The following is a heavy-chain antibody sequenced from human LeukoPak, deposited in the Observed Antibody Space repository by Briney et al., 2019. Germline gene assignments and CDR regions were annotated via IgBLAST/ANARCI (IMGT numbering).Heavy chain of an antibody. Sequence: PSETLSLTCTVSGDSISSGSYYWSWIRQPAGKGLEWIGRIYTSGSTNYNPSLKSRVTISVDTSKNQFSLKLSSVTAADTAVYYCASGSGGCELLDYWGQGTLVTVSS. CDR2: IYTSGST. V-gene: IGHV4-61*02. CDR1: GDSISSGSYY. D-gene: IGHD3-10*01. J-gene: IGHJ4*02. CDR3: ASGSGGCELLDY.